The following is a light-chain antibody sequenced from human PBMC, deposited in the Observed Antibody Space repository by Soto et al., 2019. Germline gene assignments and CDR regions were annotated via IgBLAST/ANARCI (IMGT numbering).Light chain of an antibody. CDR3: TSFTSRITYV. CDR2: DVS. J-gene: IGLJ1*01. Sequence: QSVLTQPASVSGSPGQSITISCTGTSSDVGGYNYVSWYQQHPGKAPKLMIYDVSNRPSGVSNRFSGSKSGNTASLTISGLQAEDEADYYCTSFTSRITYVFGTGTKVTVL. CDR1: SSDVGGYNY. V-gene: IGLV2-14*03.